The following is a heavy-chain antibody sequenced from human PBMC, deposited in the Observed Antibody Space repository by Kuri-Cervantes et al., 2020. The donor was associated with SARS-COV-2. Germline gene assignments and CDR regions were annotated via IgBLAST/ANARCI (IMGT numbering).Heavy chain of an antibody. V-gene: IGHV1-69*10. J-gene: IGHJ3*02. CDR2: IIPILGTA. CDR3: ARHRMADAFDI. Sequence: SVKVSCKASGGTFSSYAISWVRQAPGQGLEWMGRIIPILGTANYAQKLQGRVTITADKSTSTAYMELSSLRSEDTAVYYCARHRMADAFDIWGQGTMVTVSS. CDR1: GGTFSSYA. D-gene: IGHD2-8*01.